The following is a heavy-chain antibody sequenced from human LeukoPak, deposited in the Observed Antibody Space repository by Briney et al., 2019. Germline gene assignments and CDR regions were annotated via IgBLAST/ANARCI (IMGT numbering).Heavy chain of an antibody. CDR1: GFTFSSYW. D-gene: IGHD1-26*01. J-gene: IGHJ6*02. V-gene: IGHV3-7*01. CDR3: AKPKVGAKYYYGMDV. Sequence: GGSLSLSCAASGFTFSSYWMSWVRQAPGKGLEWVANIKQDGSEKYYVDSVKGRFTISRDNAKNSLYLQMNSLRAEDTAVYYCAKPKVGAKYYYGMDVWGQGTTVTVSS. CDR2: IKQDGSEK.